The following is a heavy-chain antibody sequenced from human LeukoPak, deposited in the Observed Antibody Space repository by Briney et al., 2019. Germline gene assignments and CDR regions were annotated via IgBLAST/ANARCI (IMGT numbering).Heavy chain of an antibody. CDR2: ISNSGSII. CDR3: ARGPSVGSGWSPDY. D-gene: IGHD6-19*01. J-gene: IGHJ4*02. V-gene: IGHV3-48*03. CDR1: GFTFSDYE. Sequence: HPGGSLRLSCTGSGFTFSDYEMNWVRLAPGKGLEWISYISNSGSIIYYADSVKGRFTISRDNAKNSLFLQMHSLRAEDTAVYYCARGPSVGSGWSPDYWGQGTLVTVSS.